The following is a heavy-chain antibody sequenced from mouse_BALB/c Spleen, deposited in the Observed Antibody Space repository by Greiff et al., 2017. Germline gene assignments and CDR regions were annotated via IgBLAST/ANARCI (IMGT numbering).Heavy chain of an antibody. CDR2: ISYSGST. D-gene: IGHD2-2*01. V-gene: IGHV3-2*02. CDR1: GYSITSDYA. J-gene: IGHJ2*01. Sequence: ESGPGLVKPSQSLSLTCTVTGYSITSDYAWNWIRQFPGNKLELMGYISYSGSTSYNPSLKSRISITRDTSKNQFFLQLNSVTTEDTATYYCARGLRRGFDYWGQGTTLTVSS. CDR3: ARGLRRGFDY.